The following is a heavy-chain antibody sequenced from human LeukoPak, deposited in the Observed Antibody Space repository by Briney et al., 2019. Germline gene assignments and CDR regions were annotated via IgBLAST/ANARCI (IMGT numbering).Heavy chain of an antibody. CDR2: IYYSGST. CDR3: ARAAYYFDY. V-gene: IGHV4-59*08. D-gene: IGHD6-25*01. J-gene: IGHJ4*02. Sequence: SETLSLTCTISGGSISSYYWSWIRQPPGKGLEWIGYIYYSGSTNYNPSLKSRVTISVDTSKNQFSLKLSSVTAADTAVYYCARAAYYFDYWGQGTLVTVSS. CDR1: GGSISSYY.